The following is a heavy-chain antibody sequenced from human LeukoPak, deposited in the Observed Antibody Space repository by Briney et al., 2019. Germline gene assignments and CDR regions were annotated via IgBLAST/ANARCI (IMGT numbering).Heavy chain of an antibody. CDR3: ARFGGPHAFDI. CDR2: INHSGST. V-gene: IGHV4-34*01. CDR1: GGSFSGYY. Sequence: SETLSLTCAVYGGSFSGYYWSWIRQPPGKGLEWIGEINHSGSTNYNPSLKSRVTISVDTSKNHFYLTLRSVTAADTAVYYCARFGGPHAFDIWGQGKMVTVSS. J-gene: IGHJ3*02. D-gene: IGHD3-3*01.